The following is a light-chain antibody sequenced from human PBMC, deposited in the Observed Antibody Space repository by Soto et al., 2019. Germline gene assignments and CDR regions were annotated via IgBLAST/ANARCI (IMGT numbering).Light chain of an antibody. V-gene: IGKV3-15*01. CDR3: QQYDNWWT. CDR1: QSVSYY. CDR2: GAS. J-gene: IGKJ1*01. Sequence: EIVLTQSPGTLSLSPGERATLSCRASQSVSYYLAWYQQKPGQAPRLLIYGASARATGIPARFSGSGSGTEFTLSISGLQSEDFAVYYCQQYDNWWTFGQGTKVDIK.